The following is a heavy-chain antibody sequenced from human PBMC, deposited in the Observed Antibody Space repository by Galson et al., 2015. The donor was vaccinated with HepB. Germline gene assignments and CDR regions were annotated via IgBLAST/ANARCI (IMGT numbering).Heavy chain of an antibody. J-gene: IGHJ6*02. V-gene: IGHV6-1*01. D-gene: IGHD2-15*01. CDR3: ARVAGTIYYYGMDV. CDR2: TYYRAKWYN. CDR1: GDSVSSNSAA. Sequence: CAISGDSVSSNSAAWYWIRQSPSRGLEWLGRTYYRAKWYNDYAVSVRGRITINPDTSKNQFSLHLNFVTPEDTAVYYCARVAGTIYYYGMDVWSQGTTVTVSS.